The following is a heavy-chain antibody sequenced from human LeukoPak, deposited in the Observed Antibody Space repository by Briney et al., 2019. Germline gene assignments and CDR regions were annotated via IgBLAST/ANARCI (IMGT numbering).Heavy chain of an antibody. J-gene: IGHJ4*02. V-gene: IGHV1-2*02. CDR3: ATFAGEHQAPFDY. CDR1: GYTFTGYY. CDR2: INPNTGGT. Sequence: ASVKVSCKASGYTFTGYYMHWVRQAPGQGLEWMGWINPNTGGTNYAQRFQGRVTMTRDTSISTAYMELSRLRSDDTAVYYCATFAGEHQAPFDYWGQGTLVTVSS. D-gene: IGHD1-26*01.